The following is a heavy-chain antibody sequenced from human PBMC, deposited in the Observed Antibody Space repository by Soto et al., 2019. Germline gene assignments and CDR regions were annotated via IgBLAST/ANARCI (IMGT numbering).Heavy chain of an antibody. CDR3: ASTSRAAPGTGLDS. CDR1: PGSINDYY. D-gene: IGHD6-25*01. J-gene: IGHJ4*02. V-gene: IGHV4-59*12. Sequence: WETLSLTCNAFPGSINDYYWSWIRQTPRMRLEWIGVVYSGDSAMYNPSFKSRVTISLETSKNTFSLTLNSLTAADTAVYYCASTSRAAPGTGLDSWGQGALVTAPQ. CDR2: VYSGDSA.